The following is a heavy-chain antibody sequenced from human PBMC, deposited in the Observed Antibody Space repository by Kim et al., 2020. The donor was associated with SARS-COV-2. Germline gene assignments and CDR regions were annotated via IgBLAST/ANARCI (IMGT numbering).Heavy chain of an antibody. CDR1: GFTFSSYA. V-gene: IGHV3-23*01. J-gene: IGHJ4*02. D-gene: IGHD3-22*01. CDR2: ISGSGGST. CDR3: AKDFGGRYYYDSSGYSTIAGY. Sequence: GGSLRLSCAASGFTFSSYAMSWVRQAPGKGLEWVSAISGSGGSTYYADSVKGRFTISRDNSKNTLYLQMNSLRAEDTAVYYCAKDFGGRYYYDSSGYSTIAGYWGQGTLVTVSS.